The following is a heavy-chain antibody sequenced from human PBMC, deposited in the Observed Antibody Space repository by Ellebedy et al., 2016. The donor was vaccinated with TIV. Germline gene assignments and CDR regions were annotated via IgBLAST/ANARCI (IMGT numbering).Heavy chain of an antibody. CDR1: GFTFRAYW. D-gene: IGHD6-19*01. CDR2: INSDGSAT. J-gene: IGHJ4*02. CDR3: GAGTRVDY. V-gene: IGHV3-74*01. Sequence: GESLKISCAASGFTFRAYWMHWVRQAPGKGLVWVSRINSDGSATTYADSVKGRFTISRDNAKNTLYLQMDSLGAEDTAVYYCGAGTRVDYWGQGSLVTVSS.